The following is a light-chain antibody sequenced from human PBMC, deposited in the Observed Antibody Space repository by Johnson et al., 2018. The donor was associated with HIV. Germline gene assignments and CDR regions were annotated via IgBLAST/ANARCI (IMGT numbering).Light chain of an antibody. J-gene: IGLJ1*01. CDR3: GTWDSGLSALV. V-gene: IGLV1-51*02. CDR2: ENN. Sequence: QSVLTQPPSVSAAPGQKVTISCSGSNSNIGNNYVSWYQQVPGTAPKLLIYENNKRPSGIPDRFSGSKSGTSATLGITGLQTGDEADYYCGTWDSGLSALVFGTGSKVTAL. CDR1: NSNIGNNY.